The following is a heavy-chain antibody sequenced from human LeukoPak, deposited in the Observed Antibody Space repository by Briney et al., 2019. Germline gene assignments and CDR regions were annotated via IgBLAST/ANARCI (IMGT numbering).Heavy chain of an antibody. CDR3: ARELVEMENYCYFDY. V-gene: IGHV3-33*01. D-gene: IGHD5-24*01. Sequence: PEGSLRLSCAASGFTFSSYGMHWVRQAPGKGLEWVAVIWYDGSNKYYADSVKGRFTISRDNSKNTLYLQMNSLRAEDTAVYYCARELVEMENYCYFDYWGQGTLVTVSS. CDR2: IWYDGSNK. J-gene: IGHJ4*02. CDR1: GFTFSSYG.